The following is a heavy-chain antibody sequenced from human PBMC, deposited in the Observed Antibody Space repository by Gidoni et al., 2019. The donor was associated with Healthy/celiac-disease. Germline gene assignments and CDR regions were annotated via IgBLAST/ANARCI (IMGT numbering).Heavy chain of an antibody. CDR1: GGSFSGYY. V-gene: IGHV4-34*01. CDR3: ARGRGRYSYGDY. CDR2: INHSGST. Sequence: QVQLQQWGAGLLKPSETLSLTCAVYGGSFSGYYWSWIRQPPGKGLEWIGEINHSGSTNYNPSLKSRVTISVDTSKNQFSLKLSSVTAADTAVYYCARGRGRYSYGDYWGQGTLVTVSS. D-gene: IGHD5-18*01. J-gene: IGHJ4*02.